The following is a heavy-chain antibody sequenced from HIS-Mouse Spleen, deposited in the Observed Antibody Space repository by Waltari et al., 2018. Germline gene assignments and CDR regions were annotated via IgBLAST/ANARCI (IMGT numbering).Heavy chain of an antibody. D-gene: IGHD6-19*01. CDR2: IDWVDDK. Sequence: QVTLRESGPALVKPTQTLTLTCTFSGFSLSTSGMCVSWIRQPPGKALEWLAGIDWVDDKYYSTSLKTRLTISKDTSKNQVVLTMTNMDPVDTAMYYCARIAEGYTSGWYAFDYWGQGTLVTVSS. CDR1: GFSLSTSGMC. CDR3: ARIAEGYTSGWYAFDY. V-gene: IGHV2-70*15. J-gene: IGHJ4*02.